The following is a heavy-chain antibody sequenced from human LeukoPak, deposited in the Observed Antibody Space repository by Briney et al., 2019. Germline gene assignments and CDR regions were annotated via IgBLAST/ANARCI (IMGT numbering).Heavy chain of an antibody. V-gene: IGHV3-30*18. D-gene: IGHD6-13*01. CDR3: AKDRYSGLNTIDY. J-gene: IGHJ4*02. CDR2: ISYDESYK. CDR1: EFTFSTYG. Sequence: PGGSLRLSCAASEFTFSTYGMHWVRQAPGKGLEWVAVISYDESYKFYADSVKGRFTISRDNSKSTLYLQMNSLRAEDTAVYYCAKDRYSGLNTIDYWGQGTLVTVSS.